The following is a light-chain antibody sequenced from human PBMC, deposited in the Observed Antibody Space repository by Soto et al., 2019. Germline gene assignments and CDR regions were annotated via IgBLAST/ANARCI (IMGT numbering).Light chain of an antibody. CDR3: QQRSNWPSLT. CDR1: QSVSSY. V-gene: IGKV3-11*01. Sequence: EIVLTQSPATLSLSPGERATLSCRASQSVSSYLAWYQQKPGQAPRLLIYDASNRATGIPARFSGSGSGTDFTLTVSSLEPEDFAVYYCQQRSNWPSLTFAGVTKVAIK. CDR2: DAS. J-gene: IGKJ4*01.